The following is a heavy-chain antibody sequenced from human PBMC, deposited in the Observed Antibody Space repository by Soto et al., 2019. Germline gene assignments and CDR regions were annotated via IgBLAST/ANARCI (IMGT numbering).Heavy chain of an antibody. D-gene: IGHD2-21*02. CDR3: ARDRTANHFMDF. CDR2: IWSSGTNK. CDR1: GFTFSSYG. Sequence: PGGSLRLSCDVSGFTFSSYGMHWVRQAPGKGLEWVALIWSSGTNKYYADSVKGRFTISRDNSKNTLYLEMNSLRAEDTAVYYFARDRTANHFMDFWGKGSTVTGSS. V-gene: IGHV3-33*01. J-gene: IGHJ6*03.